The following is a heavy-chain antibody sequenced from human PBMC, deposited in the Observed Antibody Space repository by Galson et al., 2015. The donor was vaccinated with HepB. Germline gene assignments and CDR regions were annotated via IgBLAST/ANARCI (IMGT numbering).Heavy chain of an antibody. CDR3: ARVCRCSGWYQYFQH. D-gene: IGHD6-19*01. Sequence: SLRLSCAASGFTFSSYAMHWVRQAPGKGLEWVAVISYDGSNKYYADSVKGRFTISRDNSKNTLYLQMNSLRAEDTAVYYCARVCRCSGWYQYFQHWGQGTLVTVSS. V-gene: IGHV3-30-3*01. CDR2: ISYDGSNK. J-gene: IGHJ1*01. CDR1: GFTFSSYA.